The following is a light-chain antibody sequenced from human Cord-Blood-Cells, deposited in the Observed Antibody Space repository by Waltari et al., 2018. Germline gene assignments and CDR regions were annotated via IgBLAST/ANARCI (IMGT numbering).Light chain of an antibody. CDR3: SSYTSSSTLVV. CDR1: SSDVGGYHY. J-gene: IGLJ2*01. CDR2: DVS. Sequence: QSALTQPASVSGSPGPSITISCTGTSSDVGGYHYVSWYQQHPGKAPKLMIYDVSNRPSGVSNRFSGSKSGNTASLTISGLQAEEEADYYCSSYTSSSTLVVFGGGTKLTVL. V-gene: IGLV2-14*01.